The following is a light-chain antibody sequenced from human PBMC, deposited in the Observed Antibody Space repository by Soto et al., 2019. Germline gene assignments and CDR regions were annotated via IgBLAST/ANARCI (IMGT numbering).Light chain of an antibody. Sequence: EIVMTQSPATLSVSPGERATLSCRASQSVSSNLAWYQQKPGLAPRLLIYAASSRATGIPSRFSGSGSGTEFTLTISSLQSEDFAVYYCQHYSNWPPMYTFGQGTKLESK. CDR1: QSVSSN. J-gene: IGKJ2*01. CDR3: QHYSNWPPMYT. V-gene: IGKV3-15*01. CDR2: AAS.